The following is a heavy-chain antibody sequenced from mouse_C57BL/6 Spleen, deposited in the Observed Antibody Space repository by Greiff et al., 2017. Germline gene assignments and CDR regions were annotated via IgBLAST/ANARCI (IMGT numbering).Heavy chain of an antibody. CDR3: ARNAYYSNPRAMDY. D-gene: IGHD2-5*01. Sequence: VQLQQPGAELVKPGASVKLSCKASGYTFTSYWMQWVKQRPGQGLEWIGELDPSDSYTNYNQKFKGKATLTVDASSSTAYMQLSSLTSEDSAVYYCARNAYYSNPRAMDYWGQGTSVTVSS. J-gene: IGHJ4*01. CDR2: LDPSDSYT. CDR1: GYTFTSYW. V-gene: IGHV1-50*01.